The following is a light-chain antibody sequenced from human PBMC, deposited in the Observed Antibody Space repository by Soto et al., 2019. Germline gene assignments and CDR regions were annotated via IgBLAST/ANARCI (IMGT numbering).Light chain of an antibody. CDR1: SSDVGDYNF. J-gene: IGLJ3*02. CDR3: TSYTNDGTTLVV. V-gene: IGLV2-14*01. CDR2: EVS. Sequence: QSALTQPASVSGSPGQSITISCTGTSSDVGDYNFVSWYQHRPGKAPKVLIFEVSHRPSGVSSRFSGAKSGNTASLTISGLQAEDEGDYYCTSYTNDGTTLVVFGGGTKVTVL.